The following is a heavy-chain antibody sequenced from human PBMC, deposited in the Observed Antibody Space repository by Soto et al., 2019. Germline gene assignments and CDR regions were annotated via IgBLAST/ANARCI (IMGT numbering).Heavy chain of an antibody. Sequence: PAGGSLRLSCAVSGFTFSDYGMHWVRQAPGKGLEWVAVIWCDGNIEDYADSVKGRFTISRDNSKNMMYLQMSSLRAEDTAIYYCARGFAGSYYYYGLDFWGQGTTVTVSS. J-gene: IGHJ6*02. CDR2: IWCDGNIE. CDR1: GFTFSDYG. D-gene: IGHD1-1*01. V-gene: IGHV3-33*01. CDR3: ARGFAGSYYYYGLDF.